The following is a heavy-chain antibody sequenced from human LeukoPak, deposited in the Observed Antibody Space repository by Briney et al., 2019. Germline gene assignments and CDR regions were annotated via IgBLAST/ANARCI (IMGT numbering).Heavy chain of an antibody. V-gene: IGHV1-46*01. CDR2: INPSGGST. D-gene: IGHD1-26*01. CDR3: ARFLWETRYYYYGMDV. CDR1: GYTFTIYY. Sequence: ASVTVSFTASGYTFTIYYMHWVRQAPGQGLEWVGIINPSGGSTSYSQKFQGRVTITRDTSTSTVYMELSSLRSDDTAVYYCARFLWETRYYYYGMDVWGQGTTVTVSS. J-gene: IGHJ6*02.